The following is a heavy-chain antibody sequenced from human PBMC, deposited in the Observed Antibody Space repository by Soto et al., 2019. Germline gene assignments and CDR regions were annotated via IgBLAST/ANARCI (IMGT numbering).Heavy chain of an antibody. CDR2: ISYDGSNK. J-gene: IGHJ4*02. CDR1: GFTFSSYA. Sequence: QVQLVESGGGVVQPGRSLRLSCAASGFTFSSYAMHWVRQAPGKGLEWVAVISYDGSNKYYADSVKGRFTISRDNSKNTLYLQMNSLRAEDTAVYYCARERIYDFWSGYYTPWGQGTLVTVSS. CDR3: ARERIYDFWSGYYTP. V-gene: IGHV3-30-3*01. D-gene: IGHD3-3*01.